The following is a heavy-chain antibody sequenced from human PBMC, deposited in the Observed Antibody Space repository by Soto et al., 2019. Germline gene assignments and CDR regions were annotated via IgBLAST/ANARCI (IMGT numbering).Heavy chain of an antibody. CDR2: IIPIFGTA. Sequence: QVQLVQSGAEVKKPGSSVKVSCKASGGTFSSYAISWVRQAPGQGLEWMGGIIPIFGTANYAQKFQGRVTITADESTSTAYMELSSLRSEDTAVYYCARGVAVSKDHASSVVSGLGFSDYWGQGTLVTVSS. CDR3: ARGVAVSKDHASSVVSGLGFSDY. V-gene: IGHV1-69*01. D-gene: IGHD3-22*01. J-gene: IGHJ4*02. CDR1: GGTFSSYA.